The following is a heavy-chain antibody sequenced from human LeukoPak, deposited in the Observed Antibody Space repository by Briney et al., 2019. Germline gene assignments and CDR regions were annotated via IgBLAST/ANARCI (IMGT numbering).Heavy chain of an antibody. CDR1: GGTFSSYA. D-gene: IGHD6-19*01. Sequence: ASVKVSCKASGGTFSSYAISWVRQAPGQGLEWMGGIIPIFGTANYAQKFQGRVTITADKSTSTAYMELSSLRSEDTAVYSCASVVTVAGTIYWGPGALVTVSS. V-gene: IGHV1-69*06. CDR2: IIPIFGTA. CDR3: ASVVTVAGTIY. J-gene: IGHJ4*02.